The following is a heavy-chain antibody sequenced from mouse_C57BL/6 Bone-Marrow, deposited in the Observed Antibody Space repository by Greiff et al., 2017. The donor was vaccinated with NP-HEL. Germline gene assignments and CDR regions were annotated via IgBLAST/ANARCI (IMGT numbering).Heavy chain of an antibody. CDR2: IFPGSGCT. CDR3: ARSGLGPYFDY. V-gene: IGHV1-9*01. J-gene: IGHJ2*01. Sequence: VQLQQSGAELMKPGASVKLSCKATGYTFTGYWIEWVKQRPGHGLEWIGEIFPGSGCTNYNEKFKGKATFTADTSSNTAYLQLSSLTTEAAAIYYCARSGLGPYFDYWCQGTAPTVTA. CDR1: GYTFTGYW. D-gene: IGHD4-1*01.